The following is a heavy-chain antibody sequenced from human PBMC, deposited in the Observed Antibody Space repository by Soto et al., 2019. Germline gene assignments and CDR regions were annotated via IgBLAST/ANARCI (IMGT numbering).Heavy chain of an antibody. CDR3: ARDRRDSTYYYYYMDV. CDR1: GFTVSSNY. J-gene: IGHJ6*03. Sequence: GGSLRLSCAASGFTVSSNYISWVRQAPGKGLEWVSVIYSGGSTYYADSVKGRFTISRDNSKNTLYLQMNSLRAEDTAVYYCARDRRDSTYYYYYMDVWGKGTTVTVSS. D-gene: IGHD2-15*01. CDR2: IYSGGST. V-gene: IGHV3-66*01.